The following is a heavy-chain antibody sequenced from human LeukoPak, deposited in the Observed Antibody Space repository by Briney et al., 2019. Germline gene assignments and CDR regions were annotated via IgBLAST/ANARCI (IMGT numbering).Heavy chain of an antibody. D-gene: IGHD5-24*01. Sequence: SETLSLTCTVSGGSISSYYWNWIRQPPGKGLEWIGYIYYSGSTNYNLSLKCRVTISVDTSKTQFSLKLSSVTAADTAVYYCARALRNGYNTGFDPWGQGTLVTVSS. V-gene: IGHV4-59*01. J-gene: IGHJ5*02. CDR1: GGSISSYY. CDR3: ARALRNGYNTGFDP. CDR2: IYYSGST.